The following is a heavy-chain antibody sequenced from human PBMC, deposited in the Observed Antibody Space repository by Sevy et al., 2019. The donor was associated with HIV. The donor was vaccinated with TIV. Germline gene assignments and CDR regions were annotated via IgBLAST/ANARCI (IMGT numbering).Heavy chain of an antibody. CDR3: AKDINRGCDGVNCYSYYYYFYGLDV. V-gene: IGHV3-9*01. CDR1: GFPFNDHA. J-gene: IGHJ6*02. Sequence: GGSLRLSCAASGFPFNDHAMHWVRLVPGKGLEWVSGISWNSRNIGYADSVKGRFTISRDNTRHSVYLEMHSLRPEDTALYYCAKDINRGCDGVNCYSYYYYFYGLDVWGQGTTVTSP. D-gene: IGHD2-21*01. CDR2: ISWNSRNI.